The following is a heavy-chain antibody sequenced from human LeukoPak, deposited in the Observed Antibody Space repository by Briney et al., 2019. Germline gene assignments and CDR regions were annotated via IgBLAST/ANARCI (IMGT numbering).Heavy chain of an antibody. CDR3: ARDAYSSGYYRTFDP. V-gene: IGHV1-69*06. CDR1: GYTFTGYY. J-gene: IGHJ5*02. CDR2: IIPIFGTA. Sequence: ASVKVSCKASGYTFTGYYIHWVRQAPGQGLEWMGGIIPIFGTANYAQKFQGRVTITADKSTSTAYMELSSLRSEDTAVYYCARDAYSSGYYRTFDPWGQGTLVTVSS. D-gene: IGHD3-22*01.